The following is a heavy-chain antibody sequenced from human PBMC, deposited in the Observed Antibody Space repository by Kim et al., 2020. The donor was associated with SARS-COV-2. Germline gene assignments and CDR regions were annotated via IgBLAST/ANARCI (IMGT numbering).Heavy chain of an antibody. CDR2: IYDSGHT. D-gene: IGHD2-15*01. V-gene: IGHV4-31*03. CDR1: GGSIGSRGYH. Sequence: SETLSLTCTVSGGSIGSRGYHWTWIRQHPGKGLEWIGYIYDSGHTRYNPSLKSRVTISIDTSKSQFSLNLNSVTAADTAVYYCAGKLGGNSYGNLQHWGQSTLVTVSS. CDR3: AGKLGGNSYGNLQH. J-gene: IGHJ1*01.